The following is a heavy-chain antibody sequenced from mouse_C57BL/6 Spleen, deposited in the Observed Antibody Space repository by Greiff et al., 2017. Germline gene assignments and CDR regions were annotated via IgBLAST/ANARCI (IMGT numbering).Heavy chain of an antibody. Sequence: QVQLQQPGAELVRPGSSVKLSCKASGYTFTSYWMHWVKQRPIQGLEWIGNIDPSDSETHYNQKFKDKATLTVDKSSSTSYMQLSSLTSEDSAVYYCAGGYDGKRAMDYWGQGTSVTVSS. J-gene: IGHJ4*01. D-gene: IGHD2-1*01. V-gene: IGHV1-52*01. CDR3: AGGYDGKRAMDY. CDR1: GYTFTSYW. CDR2: IDPSDSET.